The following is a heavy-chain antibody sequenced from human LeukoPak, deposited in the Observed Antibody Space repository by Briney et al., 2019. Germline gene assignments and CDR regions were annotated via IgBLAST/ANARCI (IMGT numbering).Heavy chain of an antibody. Sequence: GASVKVSCKASGYTFTGYYMHWVRQAPGQGLEWMGWINPNSGGTNYAQKFQGRVTMTRDTSISTAYMELSRLRSDDTAVYYCARGDFVWPDYYYYYMDVWGKGTTVTVSS. CDR3: ARGDFVWPDYYYYYMDV. D-gene: IGHD3-9*01. CDR2: INPNSGGT. J-gene: IGHJ6*03. CDR1: GYTFTGYY. V-gene: IGHV1-2*02.